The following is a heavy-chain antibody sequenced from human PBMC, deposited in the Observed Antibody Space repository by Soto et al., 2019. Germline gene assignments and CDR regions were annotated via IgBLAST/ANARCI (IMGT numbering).Heavy chain of an antibody. CDR2: IKQDGTSK. J-gene: IGHJ4*02. Sequence: EVQLVESGGGLVQPGGSLRLSCAASGFTFTSYWMSWVSQAPGKGLEWVANIKQDGTSKYYADSVKSRFTVSRDNGKSSIYLQMDSLRDDDTAVYRCARLRFICMERDFDSCGEGTLVTVSS. CDR1: GFTFTSYW. D-gene: IGHD3-16*01. CDR3: ARLRFICMERDFDS. V-gene: IGHV3-7*05.